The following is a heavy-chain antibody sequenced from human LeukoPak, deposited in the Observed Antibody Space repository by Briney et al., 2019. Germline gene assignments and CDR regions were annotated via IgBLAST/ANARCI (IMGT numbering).Heavy chain of an antibody. J-gene: IGHJ4*02. CDR2: IVVGSGNT. D-gene: IGHD2-2*02. CDR1: GFTFTSSA. Sequence: SVKVSCKASGFTFTSSAMQWVRQARGQRLEWIGWIVVGSGNTNYAQKFQERVTITRDMSTSTAYMELSSLRSEDTAVYYCAAYLLPHCSSTSCYMLNPPPFDYWGQGTLVTVSS. CDR3: AAYLLPHCSSTSCYMLNPPPFDY. V-gene: IGHV1-58*02.